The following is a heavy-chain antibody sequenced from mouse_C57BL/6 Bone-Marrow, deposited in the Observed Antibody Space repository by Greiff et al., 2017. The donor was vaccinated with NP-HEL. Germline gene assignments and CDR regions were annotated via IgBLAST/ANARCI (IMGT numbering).Heavy chain of an antibody. CDR3: TRENYYGSSFIY. D-gene: IGHD1-1*01. J-gene: IGHJ2*01. CDR1: GFTFSSYA. V-gene: IGHV5-9-1*02. CDR2: ISSGGDYI. Sequence: EVHLVESGEGLVKPGGSLKLSCAASGFTFSSYAMSWVRQTPEKRLEWVAYISSGGDYIYYADTVKGRFTISRDNARNTLYLKMSSLKSEDTAMYYCTRENYYGSSFIYWGQGTTLTVSS.